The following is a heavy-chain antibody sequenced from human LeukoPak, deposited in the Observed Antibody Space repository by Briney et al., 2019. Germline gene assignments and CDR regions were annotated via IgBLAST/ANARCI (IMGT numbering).Heavy chain of an antibody. CDR1: GYSFTSQW. Sequence: GESLKISCKGSGYSFTSQWIGWVRQMPGKGLEWMGIIYPSDSDTRYSPSFQGHVTISADKSIITAYLQWNSLKASDTAMYYCARKTFYPGSDTWYYDLWGRGTLVTVSS. J-gene: IGHJ2*01. CDR3: ARKTFYPGSDTWYYDL. V-gene: IGHV5-51*01. D-gene: IGHD3-10*01. CDR2: IYPSDSDT.